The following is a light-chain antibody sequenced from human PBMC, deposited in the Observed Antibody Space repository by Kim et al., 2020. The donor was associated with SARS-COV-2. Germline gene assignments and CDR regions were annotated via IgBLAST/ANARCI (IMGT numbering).Light chain of an antibody. Sequence: GQRITIPCSLSYSNIGRNTVNGYQHLSGAAPKLLIYSHNQRPSGVPDRFSGSTSGTSASLAISGLQSEDEGVYYCAAWDDSLNGYVFGSGTKVTVL. J-gene: IGLJ1*01. V-gene: IGLV1-44*01. CDR3: AAWDDSLNGYV. CDR1: YSNIGRNT. CDR2: SHN.